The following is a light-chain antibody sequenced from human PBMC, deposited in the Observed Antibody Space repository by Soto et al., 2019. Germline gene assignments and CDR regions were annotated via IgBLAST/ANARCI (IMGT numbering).Light chain of an antibody. CDR1: QSVSSN. V-gene: IGKV3-15*01. Sequence: EIVMPQSPATLSVSPGERAALSCRASQSVSSNLAWYQQKPGQAPRLLIYGASTRATGIPARFSGSGSGTEFTLTISSLQSEDFAVYYCQQYNNWPTSGQGTKVDIK. J-gene: IGKJ1*01. CDR2: GAS. CDR3: QQYNNWPT.